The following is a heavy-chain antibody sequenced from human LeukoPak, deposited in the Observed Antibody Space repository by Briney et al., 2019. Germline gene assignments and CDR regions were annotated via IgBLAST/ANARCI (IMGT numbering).Heavy chain of an antibody. V-gene: IGHV3-21*01. Sequence: GGSLRLSCAASGFTFSSYSMNWVRQAPGKGLEWVSSISSSSSYIYYADSVKGRFTVSRDNAKNSLYLQMNSLRAEDTAVYYCARNADATGYCSGGSCYYFDYWGQGTLVTVSS. D-gene: IGHD2-15*01. CDR3: ARNADATGYCSGGSCYYFDY. CDR1: GFTFSSYS. J-gene: IGHJ4*02. CDR2: ISSSSSYI.